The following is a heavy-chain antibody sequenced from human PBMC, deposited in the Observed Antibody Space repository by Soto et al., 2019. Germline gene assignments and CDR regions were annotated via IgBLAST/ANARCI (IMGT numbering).Heavy chain of an antibody. CDR2: ISGYNDNT. CDR1: GYTFTNYG. CDR3: ASSTYSGYWFVP. D-gene: IGHD4-4*01. J-gene: IGHJ5*02. Sequence: QVRLVQSGAEVKKPGASVKDSCKASGYTFTNYGITWVRLAPGQGLELMGWISGYNDNTDYAQKVQGRVTMTTDTSTSNAYMDLGSLRSHDTAVYYCASSTYSGYWFVPWGQGTMVTVSS. V-gene: IGHV1-18*01.